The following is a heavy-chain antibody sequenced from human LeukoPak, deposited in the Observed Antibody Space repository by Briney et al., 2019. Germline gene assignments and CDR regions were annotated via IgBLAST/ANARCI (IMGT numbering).Heavy chain of an antibody. J-gene: IGHJ4*02. D-gene: IGHD6-19*01. V-gene: IGHV4-34*01. CDR2: INHSGST. CDR3: ARLRQWLVPNYFDY. CDR1: GGSFSGYY. Sequence: SETLSLTCAVYGGSFSGYYCSWIRQPPGKGLEWIGEINHSGSTNYNPSLKSRVTISVDTSKNQFSLKLSSVTAADTAVYYCARLRQWLVPNYFDYWGQGTLVTVSS.